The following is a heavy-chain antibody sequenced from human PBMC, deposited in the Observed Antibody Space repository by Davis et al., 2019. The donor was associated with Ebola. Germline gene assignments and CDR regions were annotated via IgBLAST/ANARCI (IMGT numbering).Heavy chain of an antibody. J-gene: IGHJ4*02. Sequence: GESLKISCAASGFTVSSNYMSWVRQAPGKGLEWVSAISGSGGNTYYADSVKGRFTISRDNSGSTLYLQMNSLRADDTAVYYCAGRTYGSGSFWGQGTLVTVSS. V-gene: IGHV3-23*01. CDR3: AGRTYGSGSF. CDR2: ISGSGGNT. CDR1: GFTVSSNY. D-gene: IGHD3-10*01.